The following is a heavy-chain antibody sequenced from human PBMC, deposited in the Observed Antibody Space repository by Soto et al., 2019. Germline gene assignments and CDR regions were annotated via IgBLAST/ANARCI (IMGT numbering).Heavy chain of an antibody. J-gene: IGHJ5*02. CDR2: LNAVGSGT. Sequence: GVTLRLSCAASGFPFNTYWMHWVRQAPGEGLVWVSRLNAVGSGTTYADSVKGRFTVSRDNANNMLYLQMNSLRAEDTAVYYCVILVLGFDPWGQGTLVTVSS. CDR3: VILVLGFDP. V-gene: IGHV3-74*01. D-gene: IGHD3-3*01. CDR1: GFPFNTYW.